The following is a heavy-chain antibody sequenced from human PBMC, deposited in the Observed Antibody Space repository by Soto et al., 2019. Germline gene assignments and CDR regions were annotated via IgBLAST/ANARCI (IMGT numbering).Heavy chain of an antibody. CDR1: GGSISSGDYY. CDR2: IYYGGST. J-gene: IGHJ5*02. Sequence: PSETLSLTCTVSGGSISSGDYYWSWIRQPPGKGLEWIGYIYYGGSTYYNPSLKSRVTISVDTSKNQFSLKLSSVTAADTAVYYCARAAIVVVVAATDEGFDWFDPWGQGTL. V-gene: IGHV4-30-4*01. CDR3: ARAAIVVVVAATDEGFDWFDP. D-gene: IGHD2-15*01.